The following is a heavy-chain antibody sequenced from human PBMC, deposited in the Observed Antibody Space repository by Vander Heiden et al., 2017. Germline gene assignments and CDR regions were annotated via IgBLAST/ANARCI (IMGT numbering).Heavy chain of an antibody. J-gene: IGHJ4*02. Sequence: EVQLVESGGGLVQPGGSLRLSCAASGFTFRNYRMPWFRQAPGKGLEWGATIKQDGSKKYYRDAVKDRFTISRDNAKSSLFLAMNSLREEDTAVYYGALLRTEGSDYWGQGTLVTVSS. D-gene: IGHD2-21*02. CDR1: GFTFRNYR. CDR2: IKQDGSKK. CDR3: ALLRTEGSDY. V-gene: IGHV3-7*01.